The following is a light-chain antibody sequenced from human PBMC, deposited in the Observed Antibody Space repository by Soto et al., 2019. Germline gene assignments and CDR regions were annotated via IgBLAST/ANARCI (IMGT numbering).Light chain of an antibody. CDR1: QDISRY. V-gene: IGKV1-9*01. CDR2: GTS. J-gene: IGKJ1*01. CDR3: QQRSVWPLT. Sequence: QLTQSPSSLSASVGDRVTITCRASQDISRYLAWYQQKAGKAPKLLIYGTSTLQSGVPSRFSAFGSGTEFTLTISSLQPEDFAVYYCQQRSVWPLTFGQGTEVEMK.